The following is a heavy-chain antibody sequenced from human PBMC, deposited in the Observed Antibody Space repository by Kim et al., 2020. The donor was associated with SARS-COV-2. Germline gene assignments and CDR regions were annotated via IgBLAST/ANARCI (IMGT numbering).Heavy chain of an antibody. CDR1: GGSISSSSYY. J-gene: IGHJ4*02. CDR3: ARRPVTYYYGSGSRGPFDY. Sequence: SETLSLTCTVSGGSISSSSYYWGWIRQPPGKGLEWIGSIYYSGSTYYNPSLKSRVTISVDTSKNQFSLKLSSVTAADTAVYYCARRPVTYYYGSGSRGPFDYWCQGTLVTVSS. CDR2: IYYSGST. D-gene: IGHD3-10*01. V-gene: IGHV4-39*01.